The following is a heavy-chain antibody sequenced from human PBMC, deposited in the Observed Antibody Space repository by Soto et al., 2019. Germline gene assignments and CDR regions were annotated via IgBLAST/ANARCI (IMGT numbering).Heavy chain of an antibody. D-gene: IGHD4-17*01. CDR1: GSTADEYA. J-gene: IGHJ4*02. CDR2: ISSNSDTI. V-gene: IGHV3-9*02. CDR3: AKDMKWGGMTTIHYFDS. Sequence: EVKLVESGGGLVQPGRSLRLSCVASGSTADEYAMHWVRQAPGKGLEWVSGISSNSDTIDYADSVKGRFTISRDNAKNSLFLQMNSLRPEDTALYYCAKDMKWGGMTTIHYFDSWGQGTLVTVSS.